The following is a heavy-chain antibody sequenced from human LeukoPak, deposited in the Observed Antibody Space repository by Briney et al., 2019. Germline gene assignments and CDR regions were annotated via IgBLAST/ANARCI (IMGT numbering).Heavy chain of an antibody. V-gene: IGHV4-59*06. CDR2: IYYSGST. CDR1: GGSISSYY. Sequence: PSETLSLTCTVSGGSISSYYWSWIRQHPGKGLDWIGYIYYSGSTYCNPSLKSRATISVDTSKNQFSLGLTSVTAADTAVYYCARAPKGMTTVRYYYYYMDVWGEGTTVTVSS. J-gene: IGHJ6*03. D-gene: IGHD4-11*01. CDR3: ARAPKGMTTVRYYYYYMDV.